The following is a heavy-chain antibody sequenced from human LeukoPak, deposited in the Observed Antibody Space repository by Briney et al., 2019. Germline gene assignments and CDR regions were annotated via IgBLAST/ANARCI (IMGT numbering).Heavy chain of an antibody. CDR3: ARSLRSGWYVIDY. Sequence: GGSQRLSCAASGFTFSSYEMNWVRQAPGKGLEWVSYISSSGSTIYYADSVKGRFAISRDNAKNSLYLQMNSLRAEDTAVYYCARSLRSGWYVIDYWGQGTLVTVSS. J-gene: IGHJ4*02. D-gene: IGHD6-19*01. CDR1: GFTFSSYE. CDR2: ISSSGSTI. V-gene: IGHV3-48*03.